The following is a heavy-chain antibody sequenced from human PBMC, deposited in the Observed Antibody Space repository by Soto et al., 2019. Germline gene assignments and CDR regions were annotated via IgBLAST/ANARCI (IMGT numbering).Heavy chain of an antibody. Sequence: GGSLRLSCAASGFTFSSYGMHWVRQAPGKGLEWVAVIWYDGSNKYYADSVKGRFTISRDNSKNTLYLQMNSLRAEDTAVYYCARDPLGYYDSSGSPRSDAFDIWGQGTMVTVS. D-gene: IGHD3-22*01. V-gene: IGHV3-33*01. CDR1: GFTFSSYG. J-gene: IGHJ3*02. CDR2: IWYDGSNK. CDR3: ARDPLGYYDSSGSPRSDAFDI.